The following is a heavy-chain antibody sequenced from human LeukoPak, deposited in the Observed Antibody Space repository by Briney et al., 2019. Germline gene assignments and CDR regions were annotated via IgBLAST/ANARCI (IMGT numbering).Heavy chain of an antibody. D-gene: IGHD1-26*01. CDR2: IYYSGST. CDR3: ARAGQWELLRSNWFDP. V-gene: IGHV4-30-4*01. J-gene: IGHJ5*02. Sequence: SQTLSLTCTVSGGSISSGDYYWSWIRQPPGKGREWIVYIYYSGSTYYNPSLKSRVTISVDTSKNQFSLKLSSVTAADTAVYYCARAGQWELLRSNWFDPWGQGTLVTVSS. CDR1: GGSISSGDYY.